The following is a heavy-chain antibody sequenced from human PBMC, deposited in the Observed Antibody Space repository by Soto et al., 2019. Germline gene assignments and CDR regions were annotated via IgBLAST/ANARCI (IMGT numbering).Heavy chain of an antibody. D-gene: IGHD6-6*01. Sequence: PGGSLRLSCAASGFTFSSYTMSWVRQAPGKGLEWVSYISGSSGSIYYADSVKGRFTISRDNAKNSLYLQMNSLRDEDTAVYYCASKGPPHSSSSIRLYYYYGMDVWGQGTTVTVSS. CDR1: GFTFSSYT. CDR2: ISGSSGSI. V-gene: IGHV3-48*02. J-gene: IGHJ6*02. CDR3: ASKGPPHSSSSIRLYYYYGMDV.